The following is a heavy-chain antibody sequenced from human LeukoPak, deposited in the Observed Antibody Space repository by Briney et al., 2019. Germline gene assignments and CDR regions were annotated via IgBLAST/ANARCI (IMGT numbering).Heavy chain of an antibody. D-gene: IGHD3-3*01. CDR1: GGSISSGDYY. Sequence: SQTLSLTCTVSGGSISSGDYYWSWIRQPPGKGLEWIAYIYYSGSTYYNPSLKSRVTISVDTSKNQFSLKLSSVTAADTAVYYCARDTRITIFGVVMGGEFDYWGQGTLVTVSS. CDR2: IYYSGST. V-gene: IGHV4-30-4*01. J-gene: IGHJ4*02. CDR3: ARDTRITIFGVVMGGEFDY.